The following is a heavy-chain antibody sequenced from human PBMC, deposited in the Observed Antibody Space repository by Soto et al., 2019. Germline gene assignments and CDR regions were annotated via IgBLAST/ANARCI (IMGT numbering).Heavy chain of an antibody. CDR3: ARGGVAVAQNHDY. Sequence: ESGGGLVKPGGSLRLSCAASGFTFSDYYMSWIRQAPGKGLEWVSYISSSSSYTNYADSVKGRFTISRDNAKNSLYLQMNSLRAEDTAVYYCARGGVAVAQNHDYWGQGTLVTVSS. CDR1: GFTFSDYY. J-gene: IGHJ4*02. D-gene: IGHD6-19*01. CDR2: ISSSSSYT. V-gene: IGHV3-11*06.